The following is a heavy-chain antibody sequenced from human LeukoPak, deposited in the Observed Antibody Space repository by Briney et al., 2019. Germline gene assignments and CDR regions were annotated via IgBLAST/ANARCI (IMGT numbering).Heavy chain of an antibody. CDR3: AGHSSGWYKGYFDY. V-gene: IGHV4-4*07. D-gene: IGHD6-19*01. J-gene: IGHJ4*02. Sequence: SETLSLTCTVSGGSISSYYWSWIRQPAGKGLEWIARIYTSGSTNYNPSLKSRVTMSVDTSKNQFSLKLSSVTAADTAVYYCAGHSSGWYKGYFDYWGQGTLVTVSS. CDR2: IYTSGST. CDR1: GGSISSYY.